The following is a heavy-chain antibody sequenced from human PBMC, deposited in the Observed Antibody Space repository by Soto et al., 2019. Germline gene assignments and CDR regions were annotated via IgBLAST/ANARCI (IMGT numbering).Heavy chain of an antibody. CDR1: GFAFNIYA. J-gene: IGHJ4*02. D-gene: IGHD2-21*02. Sequence: GGSLRLSCAASGFAFNIYAMSWVRQAPWKGLEWVATIMSNGEGTYYPDSMKGRFTISRDNSKNMVYLQMNSLRAEDTAIYYCAREVGVVVTATGLGYWGQGTLVTVSS. CDR3: AREVGVVVTATGLGY. CDR2: IMSNGEGT. V-gene: IGHV3-23*01.